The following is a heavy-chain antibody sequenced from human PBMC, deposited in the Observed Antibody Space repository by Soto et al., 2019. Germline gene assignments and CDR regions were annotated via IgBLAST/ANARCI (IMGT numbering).Heavy chain of an antibody. D-gene: IGHD2-15*01. CDR1: GFTFGDYA. CDR2: IRRKVYGGTT. CDR3: ARVEGVATPHY. V-gene: IGHV3-49*03. J-gene: IGHJ4*02. Sequence: GGSLRLSCTASGFTFGDYAVNWFRQAPGKGLEWVGFIRRKVYGGTTEYASPVKGRFTISRDDSKSIADLQMNSLKTEDTAVYYCARVEGVATPHYWGQGTLVTVSS.